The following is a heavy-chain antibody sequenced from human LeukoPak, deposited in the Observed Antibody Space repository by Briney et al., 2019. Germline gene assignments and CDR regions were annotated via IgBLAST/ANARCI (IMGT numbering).Heavy chain of an antibody. CDR2: TNPNSGNT. J-gene: IGHJ4*02. Sequence: ASVKVSCKASGYTFTSYDINWVRQATGQGLEWMGWTNPNSGNTGYAQKFQGRVTMTRNTSISTAYMELSSLTSQDTVVYYCARGPRYCSSTSCRAGGYWGQGTLVTVSS. D-gene: IGHD2-2*01. CDR1: GYTFTSYD. CDR3: ARGPRYCSSTSCRAGGY. V-gene: IGHV1-8*01.